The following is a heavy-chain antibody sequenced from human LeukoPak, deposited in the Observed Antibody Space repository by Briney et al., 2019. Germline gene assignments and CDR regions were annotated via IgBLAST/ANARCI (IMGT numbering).Heavy chain of an antibody. J-gene: IGHJ4*02. CDR1: GGSISSYY. V-gene: IGHV4-59*01. Sequence: SETLSLTCTVSGGSISSYYWSWIRQPPGKGLEWIGYIYDSGSSNYNPSLKSRVTISVDTSKNQFSLKLSSVTAADTAVYYCARTTVVTPYFDHWGQGTLVTVSS. CDR3: ARTTVVTPYFDH. CDR2: IYDSGSS. D-gene: IGHD4-23*01.